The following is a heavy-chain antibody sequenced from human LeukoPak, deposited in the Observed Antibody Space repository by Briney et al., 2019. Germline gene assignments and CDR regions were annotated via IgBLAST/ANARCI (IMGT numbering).Heavy chain of an antibody. D-gene: IGHD3-9*01. CDR2: IYSGGST. Sequence: GGSLRLSCAASGFTVSSNYMSWVRQAPGKGLEWVSVIYSGGSTYYADSVKGRFTISRDNSKNTLYLQMNSLRAEDTAVYYCAKADYDIVTGAFNYYGMDVWGQGTTVTVSS. J-gene: IGHJ6*02. V-gene: IGHV3-53*05. CDR1: GFTVSSNY. CDR3: AKADYDIVTGAFNYYGMDV.